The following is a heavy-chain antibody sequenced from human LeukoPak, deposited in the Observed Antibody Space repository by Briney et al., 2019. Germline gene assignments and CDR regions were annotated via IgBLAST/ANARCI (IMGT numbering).Heavy chain of an antibody. CDR2: ISSSSSYI. Sequence: GGSLRLSCVVSGFAFSSYSMNWVRQAPGKGLEWVSSISSSSSYIYYADSVKGRFTISRDNAKNSLYLQMNSLRAEDTAVYYCARDRDPSPFDYWGQGTLVTVSS. V-gene: IGHV3-21*01. CDR1: GFAFSSYS. J-gene: IGHJ4*02. CDR3: ARDRDPSPFDY.